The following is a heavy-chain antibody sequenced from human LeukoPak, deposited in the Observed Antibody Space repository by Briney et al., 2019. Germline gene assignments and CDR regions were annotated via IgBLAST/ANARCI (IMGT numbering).Heavy chain of an antibody. D-gene: IGHD6-19*01. J-gene: IGHJ5*02. Sequence: GGSLRLSCAASGFTFSSYAMHWVRQAPGKGLEWVAVISYDGSNKFYADSVKGRFTISRDNSKNTLYLQMNSLRAEDTAVYYCARAGGIAVPYWFDPWGQGILVTVSS. CDR3: ARAGGIAVPYWFDP. CDR2: ISYDGSNK. CDR1: GFTFSSYA. V-gene: IGHV3-30*04.